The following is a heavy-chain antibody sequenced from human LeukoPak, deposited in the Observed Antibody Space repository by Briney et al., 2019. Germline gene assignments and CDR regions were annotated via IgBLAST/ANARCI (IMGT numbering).Heavy chain of an antibody. D-gene: IGHD3-22*01. Sequence: GGSLRLSWAVSGFTFSNAWMNWVRQAPGRGRGWVGRIKSETDGGTTNYAAPVKGRFTITRDDSNNTLYLQMNSLKTEDTAVYYCSTTYYYDSSEGYWGQGTLVTVSS. J-gene: IGHJ4*02. CDR2: IKSETDGGTT. V-gene: IGHV3-15*06. CDR1: GFTFSNAW. CDR3: STTYYYDSSEGY.